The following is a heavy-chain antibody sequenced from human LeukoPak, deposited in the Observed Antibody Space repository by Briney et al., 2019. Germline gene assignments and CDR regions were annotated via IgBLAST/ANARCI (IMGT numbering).Heavy chain of an antibody. V-gene: IGHV4-38-2*01. CDR3: ARPGQPSVTTSYAFDI. D-gene: IGHD4-17*01. CDR2: IYHSGST. CDR1: GYSISSGYY. J-gene: IGHJ3*02. Sequence: PSETLSLTCAVSGYSISSGYYWGWIRQPPGKGLEWIGSIYHSGSTYYNPSLKSRATISVDTSKNQFSLKLSSVTAADTAVYYCARPGQPSVTTSYAFDIWGQGTMVTVSS.